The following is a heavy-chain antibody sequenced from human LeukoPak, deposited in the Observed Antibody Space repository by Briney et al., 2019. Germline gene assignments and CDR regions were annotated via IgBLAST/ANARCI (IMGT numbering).Heavy chain of an antibody. CDR1: GFTFSSYS. J-gene: IGHJ4*02. Sequence: PGGSLRLSCAASGFTFSSYSMNWVRQAPGKGLEWVSSISSSSSYIYYADSVKGRFTISRDNAKNSLYLQMNSLGAEDTAVYYCARGIYSSSGIDYWGQGTLVTVSS. V-gene: IGHV3-21*01. CDR2: ISSSSSYI. CDR3: ARGIYSSSGIDY. D-gene: IGHD6-13*01.